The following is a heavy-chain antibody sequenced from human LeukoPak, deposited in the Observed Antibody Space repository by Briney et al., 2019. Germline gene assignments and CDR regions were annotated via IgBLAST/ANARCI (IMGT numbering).Heavy chain of an antibody. CDR1: GFTFSSYA. D-gene: IGHD3-16*02. Sequence: GGSLRLSCAASGFTFSSYAMHWVRQAPGKGLEWVGVISYDGSNKYYADSVKGRFTISRDNSKNTLYLQMNSLRAEDTAVYYCARLTRVPYDYVWGSYRFDAFDIWGQGTMVTVSS. CDR2: ISYDGSNK. CDR3: ARLTRVPYDYVWGSYRFDAFDI. V-gene: IGHV3-30-3*01. J-gene: IGHJ3*02.